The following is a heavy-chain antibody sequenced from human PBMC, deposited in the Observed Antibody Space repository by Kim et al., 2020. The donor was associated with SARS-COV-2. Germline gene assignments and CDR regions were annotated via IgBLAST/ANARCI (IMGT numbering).Heavy chain of an antibody. CDR3: ARGENWFDP. CDR2: GST. D-gene: IGHD1-26*01. Sequence: GSTGYADSVKGRFTISRDNARNSLYLQMNSLRAEDTALYQCARGENWFDPWGQGTLVTVSS. J-gene: IGHJ5*02. V-gene: IGHV3-20*01.